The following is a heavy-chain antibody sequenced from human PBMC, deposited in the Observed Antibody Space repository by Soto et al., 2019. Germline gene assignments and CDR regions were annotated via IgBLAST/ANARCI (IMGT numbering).Heavy chain of an antibody. CDR2: IDPSDSYT. D-gene: IGHD3-22*01. J-gene: IGHJ6*02. Sequence: GECLTSSCRSSGGSFTSYWISWVRQMPGKGLEWMGRIDPSDSYTNYSPSFQGHVTISADKSISTAYLQWSSLKASDTAMYYCARHLPPEYYYDSSGSYYYYYGMDVWGQGTTVPVSS. CDR3: ARHLPPEYYYDSSGSYYYYYGMDV. CDR1: GGSFTSYW. V-gene: IGHV5-10-1*01.